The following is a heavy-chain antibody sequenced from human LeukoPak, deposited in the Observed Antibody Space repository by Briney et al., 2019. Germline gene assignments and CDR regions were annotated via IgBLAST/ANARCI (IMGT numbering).Heavy chain of an antibody. CDR3: ARELAMVNRVFDY. CDR2: ISYDGSNK. J-gene: IGHJ4*02. D-gene: IGHD5-18*01. CDR1: GFTFSSYG. Sequence: GRSLRLSCAASGFTFSSYGMHWVRQAPGKGLDWVAVISYDGSNKYYADSVKGRFTISRDNSKNTLYLQMNSLRTEDTAVYYCARELAMVNRVFDYWGQGTLVTVSS. V-gene: IGHV3-30*19.